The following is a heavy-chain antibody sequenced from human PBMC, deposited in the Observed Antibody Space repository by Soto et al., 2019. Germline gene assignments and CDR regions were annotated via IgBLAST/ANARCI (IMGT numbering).Heavy chain of an antibody. V-gene: IGHV1-3*01. CDR3: ARKDYYGAGIYYFDH. CDR2: INVANGDT. CDR1: GYTFTAYP. D-gene: IGHD3-10*01. J-gene: IGHJ4*02. Sequence: ASVKVSCKASGYTFTAYPMRWVRQAPGQRLEWMGWINVANGDTGYSQKFQGRVTVTRDTSASTVYMEVSSLTSEDTAVYYCARKDYYGAGIYYFDHWGQGTLVTVSS.